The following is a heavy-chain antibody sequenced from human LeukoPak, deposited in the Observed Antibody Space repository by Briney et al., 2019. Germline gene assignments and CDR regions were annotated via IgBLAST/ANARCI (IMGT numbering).Heavy chain of an antibody. V-gene: IGHV3-48*01. Sequence: GSLRLSCAASGFTFSDYSMNWVRQAPGKGLEWVSYISSSSSTIYYADSVKGRFTISRDNAKNSLYLQMNSLRAEDTAVYYCVKDHLVRGVMASWGQGTLVSVS. D-gene: IGHD3-10*01. CDR2: ISSSSSTI. J-gene: IGHJ5*02. CDR1: GFTFSDYS. CDR3: VKDHLVRGVMAS.